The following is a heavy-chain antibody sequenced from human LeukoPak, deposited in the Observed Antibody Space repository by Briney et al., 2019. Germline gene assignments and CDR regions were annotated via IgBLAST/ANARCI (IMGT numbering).Heavy chain of an antibody. CDR1: GFTFSSYA. J-gene: IGHJ4*02. CDR2: ISGSGGST. Sequence: PGGSLRLSCAASGFTFSSYAMSWVRQAPGKGLEWVSAISGSGGSTYYADSVKGRFTISRDNSKNTLYLQMNSLRAEDTVVYYCAKASITMVRGVIIRYYFDYWGQGTLVTVSS. V-gene: IGHV3-23*01. CDR3: AKASITMVRGVIIRYYFDY. D-gene: IGHD3-10*01.